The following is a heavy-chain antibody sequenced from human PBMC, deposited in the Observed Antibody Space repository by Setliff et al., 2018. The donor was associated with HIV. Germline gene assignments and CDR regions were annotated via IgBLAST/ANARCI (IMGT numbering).Heavy chain of an antibody. Sequence: SETLSLTCTISGGSFGVYRWSWIRQSAGRGLEWIGRIDSSGTTNYNPSLKSRVTISLDTSRNQFSLKLSSVTAADTAVYYCARGVYYGSGSYYTHGNSYYYMDVWGKGTTVTVSS. CDR1: GGSFGVYR. V-gene: IGHV4-4*07. J-gene: IGHJ6*03. D-gene: IGHD3-10*01. CDR3: ARGVYYGSGSYYTHGNSYYYMDV. CDR2: IDSSGTT.